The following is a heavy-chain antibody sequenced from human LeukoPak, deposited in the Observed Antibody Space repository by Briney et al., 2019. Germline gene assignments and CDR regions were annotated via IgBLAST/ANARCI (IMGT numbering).Heavy chain of an antibody. J-gene: IGHJ1*01. D-gene: IGHD3-22*01. V-gene: IGHV3-53*01. Sequence: GGSLRLSCAASGFTVSSNYMSWVRQAPGKGLEWVSVIYSGGSTYYADSVKGRFTISRDNSKKTLYLQMNSLRAEDTAVYYCASPPYYYDSSGYYYFQHWGQGTLVTVSS. CDR2: IYSGGST. CDR1: GFTVSSNY. CDR3: ASPPYYYDSSGYYYFQH.